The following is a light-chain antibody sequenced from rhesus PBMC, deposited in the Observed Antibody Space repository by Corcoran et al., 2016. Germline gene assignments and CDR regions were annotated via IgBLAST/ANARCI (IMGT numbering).Light chain of an antibody. CDR1: QSVRSN. Sequence: EIVMTQSPATLPLSPGETATISCRTSQSVRSNVAWYQQKPGQAPGLLIEGASSRANGIPDRFSGSGSGTDFTLTISSLEPEDFAVYYCQQTSDLSTFGGGTKVEIK. J-gene: IGKJ4*01. V-gene: IGKV3-31*02. CDR3: QQTSDLST. CDR2: GAS.